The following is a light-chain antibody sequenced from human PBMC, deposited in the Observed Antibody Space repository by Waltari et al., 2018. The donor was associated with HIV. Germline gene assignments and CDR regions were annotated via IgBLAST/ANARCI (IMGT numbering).Light chain of an antibody. CDR1: SSNIGSNT. CDR3: AAWDDSLNGVI. J-gene: IGLJ2*01. Sequence: QSVLTQPPSASGTPGQRVTISCSGSSSNIGSNTVNWYQQLPGTAPKLRSYNNKRRPAGVPDRFSGSKSGTSASLAISGVQSEDEADYYCAAWDDSLNGVIFGGGTKLTVL. V-gene: IGLV1-44*01. CDR2: NNK.